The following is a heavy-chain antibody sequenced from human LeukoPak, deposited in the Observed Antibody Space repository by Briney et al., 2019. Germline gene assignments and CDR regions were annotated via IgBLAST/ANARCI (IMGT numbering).Heavy chain of an antibody. CDR3: ARQPGRRLLPYYFDY. D-gene: IGHD2-21*01. CDR2: MYYSGST. J-gene: IGHJ4*02. CDR1: GGSISSSSYY. Sequence: SETLSLTCSVSGGSISSSSYYWGWIRQPPGKGLEWIGSMYYSGSTYHNPSPKSRVTISVDASKNQFSPKRSSVTAADTAVYYCARQPGRRLLPYYFDYWGQGTLVTVSS. V-gene: IGHV4-39*01.